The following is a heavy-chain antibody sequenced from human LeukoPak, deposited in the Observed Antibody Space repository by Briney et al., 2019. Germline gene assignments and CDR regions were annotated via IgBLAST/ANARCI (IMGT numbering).Heavy chain of an antibody. J-gene: IGHJ4*02. CDR2: IHSDGSTT. CDR1: GFTFSTYW. D-gene: IGHD2-15*01. CDR3: ARVGAAGAPFDY. Sequence: GGSLRLSCAASGFTFSTYWMHWVRQAPGKGLVCVSRIHSDGSTTSYADSVKGRFTISRDNAKNTLYLQMNSLRPEDTAVYYCARVGAAGAPFDYWGQGTLVTVSS. V-gene: IGHV3-74*01.